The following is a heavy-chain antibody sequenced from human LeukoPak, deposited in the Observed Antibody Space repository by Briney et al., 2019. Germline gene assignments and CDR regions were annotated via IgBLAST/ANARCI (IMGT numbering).Heavy chain of an antibody. D-gene: IGHD1-26*01. CDR2: ISSSSSYI. Sequence: GGSLRLSCAASGFTFNTYSMNWVRQAPGKGLEWVSSISSSSSYIYYADSVKGRFTISRGNAKNSLYLQMNSLRAEDTAVYYCARVRSGSYLDVDYWGQGTLVTVSS. CDR3: ARVRSGSYLDVDY. J-gene: IGHJ4*02. CDR1: GFTFNTYS. V-gene: IGHV3-21*01.